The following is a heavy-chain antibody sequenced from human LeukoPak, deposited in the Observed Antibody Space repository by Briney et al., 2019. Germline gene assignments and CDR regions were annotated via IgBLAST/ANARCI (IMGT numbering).Heavy chain of an antibody. V-gene: IGHV3-48*01. Sequence: GGSLRLSCAASGFTFSSYSMNWVRQAPGKGLEWVSYISGRSSTTYYADSVKGRFTISRDNSKNTLYLQMNSLRAEDTAVYYCANVYSSSWLPDYWGQGTLVTVSS. J-gene: IGHJ4*02. CDR3: ANVYSSSWLPDY. CDR1: GFTFSSYS. D-gene: IGHD6-13*01. CDR2: ISGRSSTT.